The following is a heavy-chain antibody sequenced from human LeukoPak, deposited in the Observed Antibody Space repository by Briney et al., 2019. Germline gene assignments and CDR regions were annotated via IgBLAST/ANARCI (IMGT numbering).Heavy chain of an antibody. Sequence: ASVKVSCKASGYTFTSYGISWVRQAPGQGLEWMGWISAYNGNTNYAQKLQGRVTMTTDTSTSTAYMELSRLRSDDTAVYYCARVSPYYYDSSGYPYDDYWGQGTLVTVSS. D-gene: IGHD3-22*01. J-gene: IGHJ4*02. CDR1: GYTFTSYG. CDR2: ISAYNGNT. CDR3: ARVSPYYYDSSGYPYDDY. V-gene: IGHV1-18*01.